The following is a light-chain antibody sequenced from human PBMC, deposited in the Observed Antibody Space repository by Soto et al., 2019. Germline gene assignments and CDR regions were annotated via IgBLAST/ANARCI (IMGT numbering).Light chain of an antibody. Sequence: QSALTQPASVSGSPGQSIAISCTGTSGDVGAYDLVSWHQQHPGKAPKLMIYDVSRRPSGVSDRFSGSKSGNTASLIISGLQAEDEADYYCSSFTGGSTSYVFGTGTKVTVL. V-gene: IGLV2-14*01. CDR3: SSFTGGSTSYV. CDR2: DVS. J-gene: IGLJ1*01. CDR1: SGDVGAYDL.